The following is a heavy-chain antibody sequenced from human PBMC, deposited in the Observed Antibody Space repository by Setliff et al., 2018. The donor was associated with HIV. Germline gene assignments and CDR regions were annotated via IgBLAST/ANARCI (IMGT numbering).Heavy chain of an antibody. Sequence: ASVKVSCKASGYTFTSYYMHWVRQAPGQGLEWMGIINPSGGRTSYAQKFQGRVTMTRDTSSSTVYMELSSLRSEDTAVYYCARDQGDNFWSGYCLDYWGRGTLVTVSS. J-gene: IGHJ4*02. CDR1: GYTFTSYY. CDR2: INPSGGRT. CDR3: ARDQGDNFWSGYCLDY. V-gene: IGHV1-46*01. D-gene: IGHD3-3*01.